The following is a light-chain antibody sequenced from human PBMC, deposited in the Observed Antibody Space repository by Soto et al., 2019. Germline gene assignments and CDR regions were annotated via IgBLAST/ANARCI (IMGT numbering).Light chain of an antibody. V-gene: IGKV3-20*01. Sequence: EIVLTQSPVTLSLSPGERATLPCRASQSVSSSYLAWYQQKPGQAPRLLIYGASSRATGIPDRFSGSGSGTDFTLTISRLEPEDFAVYYCQQYGSSPWTFGQGTKVDIK. CDR1: QSVSSSY. J-gene: IGKJ1*01. CDR2: GAS. CDR3: QQYGSSPWT.